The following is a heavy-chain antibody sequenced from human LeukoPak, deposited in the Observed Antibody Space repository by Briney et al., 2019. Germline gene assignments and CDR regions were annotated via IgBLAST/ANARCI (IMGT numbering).Heavy chain of an antibody. CDR1: GFTFSSYE. CDR2: INWNGGST. D-gene: IGHD2-15*01. Sequence: PGGSLRLSCAASGFTFSSYEMNWVRQAPGKGLEWDSGINWNGGSTGYADSVKGRFTISRDNAKNSLYLEMNSLRAEDTAFYYCARDLRGGDYWGQGTLVTVSS. J-gene: IGHJ4*02. CDR3: ARDLRGGDY. V-gene: IGHV3-20*04.